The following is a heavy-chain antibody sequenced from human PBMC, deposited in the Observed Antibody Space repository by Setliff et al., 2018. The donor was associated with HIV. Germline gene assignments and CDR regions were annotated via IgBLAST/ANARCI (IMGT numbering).Heavy chain of an antibody. CDR3: MRGTGPGAYLCDY. Sequence: ASVKVSCKASGYSFNRNAIHWVRQAPGQRLEWMGLINADNDNTKYSQKFQGRVTITRDTYASTAYMELSNLRSEDTAVYYCMRGTGPGAYLCDYWGQGTLVTVSS. J-gene: IGHJ4*02. V-gene: IGHV1-3*01. CDR1: GYSFNRNA. D-gene: IGHD3-10*01. CDR2: INADNDNT.